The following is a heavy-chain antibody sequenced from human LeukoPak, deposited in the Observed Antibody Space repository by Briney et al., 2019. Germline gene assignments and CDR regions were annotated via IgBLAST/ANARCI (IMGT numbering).Heavy chain of an antibody. Sequence: GGSLRLSCAASGFTFSSYAMSWVRQAPGKGLEWVSAISGSGGSTYYADSVKGRFTISRDNAKNSLYLQMNSLRAEDTAVYYCARGGPSSGANYWGQGTLVTVSS. CDR3: ARGGPSSGANY. J-gene: IGHJ4*02. D-gene: IGHD6-19*01. CDR1: GFTFSSYA. CDR2: ISGSGGST. V-gene: IGHV3-23*01.